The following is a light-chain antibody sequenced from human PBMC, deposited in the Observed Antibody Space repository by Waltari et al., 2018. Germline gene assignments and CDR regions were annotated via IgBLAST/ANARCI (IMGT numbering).Light chain of an antibody. V-gene: IGLV2-8*01. CDR1: RSDVGAYAP. CDR3: SSYAGNNVLM. J-gene: IGLJ3*02. CDR2: AFV. Sequence: QSALTQPPSASGSPGQSVTISCPETRSDVGAYAPVPCYQQYPGKTPKPHIFAFVKRPSGVPNRFPGSKSGNTAFLTVSGLQLEDEAFYSCSSYAGNNVLMFGGGTELTVL.